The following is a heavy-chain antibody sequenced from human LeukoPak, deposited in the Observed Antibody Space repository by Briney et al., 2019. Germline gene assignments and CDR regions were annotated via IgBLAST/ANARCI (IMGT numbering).Heavy chain of an antibody. CDR3: ARTRPVVILDY. Sequence: SETLSLTCTVSGGSISSYYWSWIRQPPGKGLEWIGYIYYSGSTNYNPSLKSRVTISVDTSKNQFSLKLSSVTAADTAVYYCARTRPVVILDYWGQGTLVTVSS. V-gene: IGHV4-59*01. CDR1: GGSISSYY. D-gene: IGHD3-22*01. J-gene: IGHJ4*02. CDR2: IYYSGST.